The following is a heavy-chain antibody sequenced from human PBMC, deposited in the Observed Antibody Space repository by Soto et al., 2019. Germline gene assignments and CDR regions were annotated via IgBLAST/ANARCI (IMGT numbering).Heavy chain of an antibody. V-gene: IGHV4-4*02. CDR2: IYHSGGT. CDR1: GGSISSSNW. Sequence: QVQLQESGPGLVKPSGTLSLTCAVSGGSISSSNWWSWVRQPPGKGLEWIGEIYHSGGTNYNPSLKSRVTISVDKSKNQFSLKLSSVTAADTAVYYCARGSSWYNHYYYYYGMDVWGQGTTVTVSS. CDR3: ARGSSWYNHYYYYYGMDV. J-gene: IGHJ6*02. D-gene: IGHD6-13*01.